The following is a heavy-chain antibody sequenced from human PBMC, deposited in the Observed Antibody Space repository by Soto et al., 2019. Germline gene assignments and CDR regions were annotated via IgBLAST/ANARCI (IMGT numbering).Heavy chain of an antibody. CDR3: AREGCSSTSCYSDY. CDR1: GFTFSSYG. J-gene: IGHJ4*02. CDR2: IWYDGSNK. D-gene: IGHD2-2*01. V-gene: IGHV3-33*01. Sequence: SLRLSCAASGFTFSSYGMHWVRQAPGKGLEWVAVIWYDGSNKYYADSVKGRFTISRDNSKNTLYLQMNSLRAEDTAVYYCAREGCSSTSCYSDYWGQGTLVTVSS.